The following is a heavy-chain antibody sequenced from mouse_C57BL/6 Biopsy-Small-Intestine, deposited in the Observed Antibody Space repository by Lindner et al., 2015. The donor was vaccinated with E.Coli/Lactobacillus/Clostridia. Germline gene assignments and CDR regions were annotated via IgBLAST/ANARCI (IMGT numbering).Heavy chain of an antibody. V-gene: IGHV5-15*01. Sequence: VQLQESGGGLVQPGGSLKLSCAASGFTFSDYGMAWFRQAPRKGPEWVALISNLAYSIYYADTVTGRFTISRENAKNTLFLQMTSLRSEDTAMYYCARDWYYFDYWGQGTTLSVSS. CDR1: GFTFSDYG. CDR3: ARDWYYFDY. CDR2: ISNLAYSI. J-gene: IGHJ2*01. D-gene: IGHD4-1*01.